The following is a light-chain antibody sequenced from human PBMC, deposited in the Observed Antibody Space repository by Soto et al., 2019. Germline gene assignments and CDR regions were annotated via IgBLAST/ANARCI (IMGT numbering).Light chain of an antibody. Sequence: EIVLTQSPATLSLSPGERATLSCRASRTVNNYLAWYQQKPGQAPRLPIYDASIRATGIPARFSGSGSGTDFTLTISSLEPEDFAVYYCQQRSNWPPFTFGPGTKVDIK. CDR3: QQRSNWPPFT. CDR1: RTVNNY. CDR2: DAS. V-gene: IGKV3-11*01. J-gene: IGKJ3*01.